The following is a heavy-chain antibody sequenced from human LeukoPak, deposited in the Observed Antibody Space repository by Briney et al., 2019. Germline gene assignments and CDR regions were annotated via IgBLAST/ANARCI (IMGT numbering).Heavy chain of an antibody. D-gene: IGHD3-22*01. CDR3: VRAPGAYYYDSSGYYDYYYYGMDV. CDR2: INAGNGNT. V-gene: IGHV1-3*01. Sequence: ASVKVSCKASGYTFTSYAMHWVRQAPGQRLEWMGWINAGNGNTKYSQKFQGRVTITRDTSASTAYMELSSLRSEDTAVYYCVRAPGAYYYDSSGYYDYYYYGMDVWGQGTTVTVSS. CDR1: GYTFTSYA. J-gene: IGHJ6*02.